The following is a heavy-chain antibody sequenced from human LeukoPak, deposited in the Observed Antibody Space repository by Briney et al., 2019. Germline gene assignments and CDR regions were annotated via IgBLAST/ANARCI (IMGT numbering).Heavy chain of an antibody. CDR3: ARGNALYGMDV. J-gene: IGHJ6*02. V-gene: IGHV3-74*01. CDR2: INSDGSTT. Sequence: QPGGSPTLACAASGFTFSTYWMHWVRQAPGKGLVWVSRINSDGSTTNYADSVKGRCTISRDNAKNTLYVQMNNLRGGDTSVYYCARGNALYGMDVWGQGTTVTVSS. CDR1: GFTFSTYW.